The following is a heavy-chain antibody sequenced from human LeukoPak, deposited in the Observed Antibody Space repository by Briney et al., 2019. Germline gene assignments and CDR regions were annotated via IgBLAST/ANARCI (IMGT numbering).Heavy chain of an antibody. Sequence: GGSLTLSCGASGFTFSSYWMSWVRQAPGKGLEWVANIKEDGSGIYYVDSVEGRFTISRDNAKKSLYLQMNSLRAEDTAVYYCARGDTSGYYYRFFDYWGQGTLVTVSS. D-gene: IGHD3-22*01. V-gene: IGHV3-7*01. CDR1: GFTFSSYW. CDR3: ARGDTSGYYYRFFDY. CDR2: IKEDGSGI. J-gene: IGHJ4*02.